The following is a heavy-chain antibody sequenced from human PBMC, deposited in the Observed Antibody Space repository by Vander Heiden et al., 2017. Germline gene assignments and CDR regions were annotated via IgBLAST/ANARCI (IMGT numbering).Heavy chain of an antibody. J-gene: IGHJ2*01. V-gene: IGHV2-5*01. CDR2: IYWNDLK. Sequence: QITLKESGPTLVKPTQTLTLTCTFSGFSLMTSGVGVGWLRQRPGKAPEWLALIYWNDLKRYSPSLNNRLFITMDTSKDQVVLTMTNMDPLDTATYYCAYHYWFFHVWGRGTLVTVSS. CDR1: GFSLMTSGVG. CDR3: AYHYWFFHV.